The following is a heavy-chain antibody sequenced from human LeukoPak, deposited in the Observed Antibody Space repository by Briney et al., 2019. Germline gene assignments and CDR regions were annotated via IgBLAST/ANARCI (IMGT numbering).Heavy chain of an antibody. D-gene: IGHD3-10*01. V-gene: IGHV3-21*01. CDR2: ITNNNYI. CDR3: ARQFGSGNTY. CDR1: GFTFSSYA. Sequence: PGRSLRLSCAASGFTFSSYAMNWVRQAPGKGLEWVSSITNNNYIYYADSVKGRFTISRDNAKNSLYLQMNSLRAEDTAMYYCARQFGSGNTYWGQGTLVTVSS. J-gene: IGHJ4*02.